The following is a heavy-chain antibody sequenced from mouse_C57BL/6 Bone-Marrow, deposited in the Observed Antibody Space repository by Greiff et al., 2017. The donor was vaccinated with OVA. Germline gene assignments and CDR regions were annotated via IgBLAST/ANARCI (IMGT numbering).Heavy chain of an antibody. CDR2: INPNNGGT. D-gene: IGHD2-10*01. Sequence: EVQLQQSGPELVKPGASVKISCKASGYTFTDYYMNWVKQSHGKSLEWIGDINPNNGGTSYNQKFKGKATLTVDKSSSTAYMELRSLTSEDSAVYYCATYYPYFDYWGQGTTLTVSS. CDR3: ATYYPYFDY. CDR1: GYTFTDYY. V-gene: IGHV1-26*01. J-gene: IGHJ2*01.